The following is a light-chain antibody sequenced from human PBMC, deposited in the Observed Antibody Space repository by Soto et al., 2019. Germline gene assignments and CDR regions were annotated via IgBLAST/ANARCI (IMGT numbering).Light chain of an antibody. CDR1: QSISSY. CDR3: QHTDSFPRT. CDR2: AAS. Sequence: DIQMTQSPSSLSASVGDRVTITCRASQSISSYLNWYQHKPGKAPKLLIYAASSLQTGVPSRFSGSRSGTDFALTISSLQRDDFETYYFQHTDSFPRTFGQGTKVE. J-gene: IGKJ1*01. V-gene: IGKV1-39*01.